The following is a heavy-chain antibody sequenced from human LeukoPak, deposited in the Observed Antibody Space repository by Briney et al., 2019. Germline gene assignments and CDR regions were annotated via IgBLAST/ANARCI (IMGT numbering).Heavy chain of an antibody. CDR2: IWYDGSNK. CDR1: GFTFSSYG. CDR3: AKDSGSSDYGDYEEYYYYYMDV. J-gene: IGHJ6*03. V-gene: IGHV3-33*06. Sequence: PGRSLRLSCAASGFTFSSYGMHWVRQAPGKGLEWVAVIWYDGSNKYYADSVKGRFTISRDNSKNTLYLQMNSLRAEDTAVYYCAKDSGSSDYGDYEEYYYYYMDVWGKGTTVTVSS. D-gene: IGHD4-17*01.